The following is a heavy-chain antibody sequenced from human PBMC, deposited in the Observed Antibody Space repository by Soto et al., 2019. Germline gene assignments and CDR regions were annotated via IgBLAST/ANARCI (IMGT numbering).Heavy chain of an antibody. D-gene: IGHD2-8*01. J-gene: IGHJ1*01. CDR3: ARDGRDCADGTCYFHH. CDR2: ISSSSSLI. CDR1: GFTFNRNG. V-gene: IGHV3-48*02. Sequence: VQLVESGGGLVQPGGSLRLSCAASGFTFNRNGVNWVRQAPGKGLEWVSYISSSSSLIYYADSVKGRFIISRDNAKNSLYLQMNSLRDEDTAVYYCARDGRDCADGTCYFHHWGQGTLVTVSS.